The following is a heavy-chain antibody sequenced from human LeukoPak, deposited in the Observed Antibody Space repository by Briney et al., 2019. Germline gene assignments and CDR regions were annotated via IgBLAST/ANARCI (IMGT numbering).Heavy chain of an antibody. CDR1: GGSISSYY. J-gene: IGHJ4*02. Sequence: PSETLSLTCTVSGGSISSYYWSWIRQPPGKGLEWIGYIYYSGSTYYNPSLKSRVTISVDTSKNQFSLKLSSVTAADTAVYYCASNDYEYYFDYWGQGTLVTVSS. CDR3: ASNDYEYYFDY. D-gene: IGHD4-17*01. CDR2: IYYSGST. V-gene: IGHV4-59*06.